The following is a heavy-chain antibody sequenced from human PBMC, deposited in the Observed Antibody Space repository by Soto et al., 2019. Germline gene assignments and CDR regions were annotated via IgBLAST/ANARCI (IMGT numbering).Heavy chain of an antibody. CDR1: GYSFANYG. CDR2: INTDTGNT. V-gene: IGHV1-18*01. D-gene: IGHD6-6*01. CDR3: ARDVMYPSSPESWVDP. Sequence: ASVKVSCKTSGYSFANYGINWVRQAPGQGLEWMGWINTDTGNTVYAQTFQGRVTMTTDTSTSTVFMDLRSLRTDDTAVYYCARDVMYPSSPESWVDPWG. J-gene: IGHJ5*02.